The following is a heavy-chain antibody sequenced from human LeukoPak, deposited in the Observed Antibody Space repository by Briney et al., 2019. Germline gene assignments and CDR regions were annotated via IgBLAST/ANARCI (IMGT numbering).Heavy chain of an antibody. V-gene: IGHV4-39*07. J-gene: IGHJ4*02. Sequence: PSETLSLTCTVSGGSISSSSYYWGWIRQPPGKGLEWIGSIYYSGSTYYNPSLKSRVTISVDTSKNQFSLKLSSVTAADTAVYYCARVATSGPLAARKFDYWGQGTLVTVSS. D-gene: IGHD6-6*01. CDR2: IYYSGST. CDR1: GGSISSSSYY. CDR3: ARVATSGPLAARKFDY.